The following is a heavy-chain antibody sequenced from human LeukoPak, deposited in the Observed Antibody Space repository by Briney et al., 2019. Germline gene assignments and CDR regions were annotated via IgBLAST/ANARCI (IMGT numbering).Heavy chain of an antibody. CDR2: INSDGSST. Sequence: GGSLRLSCAASGFTFNSYWMHWVRQVPGKGLVWVSRINSDGSSTGYADSVKGRFTISRDNAKNTVYLRMNSLRAEDTAVYYCAREGGGNGHYYYYGMDVWGQGTTVTVSS. CDR1: GFTFNSYW. J-gene: IGHJ6*02. CDR3: AREGGGNGHYYYYGMDV. V-gene: IGHV3-74*01. D-gene: IGHD4-23*01.